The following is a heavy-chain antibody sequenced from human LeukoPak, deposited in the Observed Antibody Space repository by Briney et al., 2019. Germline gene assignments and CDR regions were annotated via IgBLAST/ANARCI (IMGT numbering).Heavy chain of an antibody. J-gene: IGHJ4*02. V-gene: IGHV3-7*01. D-gene: IGHD3-22*01. Sequence: GGSLRLSCAASGFTFSSYWMSWVREARGKGLEWGAHIKQDGSEKYYVDSVKGRFTISRDSAKTSMYLQMNSMRAEATAVSYCARASYDSSPWFTRSRLIDYWGQGTLVTVSS. CDR1: GFTFSSYW. CDR3: ARASYDSSPWFTRSRLIDY. CDR2: IKQDGSEK.